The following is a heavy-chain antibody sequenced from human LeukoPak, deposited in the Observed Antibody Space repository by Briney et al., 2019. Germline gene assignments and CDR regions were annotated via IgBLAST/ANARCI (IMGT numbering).Heavy chain of an antibody. D-gene: IGHD4-17*01. J-gene: IGHJ3*02. CDR2: IYHSGST. Sequence: SETLSLTCAVSGYSISSGYYWGWIRQPPGKGLEWIGSIYHSGSTYYNPSLKSRVTISVDTSKNQFSLKLSSVTAADTAVYYCARHTNYGATDAFDIWGQGTMVTVPS. CDR3: ARHTNYGATDAFDI. CDR1: GYSISSGYY. V-gene: IGHV4-38-2*01.